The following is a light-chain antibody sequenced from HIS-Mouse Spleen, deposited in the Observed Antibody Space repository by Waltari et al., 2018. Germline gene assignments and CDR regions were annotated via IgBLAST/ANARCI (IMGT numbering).Light chain of an antibody. V-gene: IGKV1-33*01. CDR1: QDIGNY. J-gene: IGKJ4*01. CDR2: AAS. Sequence: DIQLTQSPSSLSASVGDRVTITGQASQDIGNYLHWYKQKPGKAPKLLIYAASNLETGVPSRFSGSGSGTDFTFTISSLQPEDIATYYCQQYDNLPLTFGGGTKVEIK. CDR3: QQYDNLPLT.